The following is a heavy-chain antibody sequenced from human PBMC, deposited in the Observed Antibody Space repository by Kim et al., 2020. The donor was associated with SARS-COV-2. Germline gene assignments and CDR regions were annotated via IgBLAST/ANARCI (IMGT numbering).Heavy chain of an antibody. CDR1: GLSFDDYA. D-gene: IGHD3-10*01. Sequence: GGSLRLSCAASGLSFDDYAMNWVRQAPGKGLEWVAVISYDGRNKEYADSVKGRFSISRDNSKTTLSLQMNSLRVEDTAVYYCARGNYYESVSLSDYYNGMDVWGQGTTVTVSS. J-gene: IGHJ6*02. CDR2: ISYDGRNK. CDR3: ARGNYYESVSLSDYYNGMDV. V-gene: IGHV3-30-3*01.